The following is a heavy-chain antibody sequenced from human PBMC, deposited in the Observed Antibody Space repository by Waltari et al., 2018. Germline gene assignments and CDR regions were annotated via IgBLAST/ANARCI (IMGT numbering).Heavy chain of an antibody. Sequence: QVQLQQRGAGLLKPSETLSLTCAVYGGSFSGYYWSWIRQPPGKGLEWIGELNHSGSTNYNPALEIRVTISVDTSKNQFSLKLSSVTAADTAVYYCARTYYYDSSGPKYFDYWGQGTLVTVSS. CDR1: GGSFSGYY. D-gene: IGHD3-22*01. V-gene: IGHV4-34*01. CDR2: LNHSGST. J-gene: IGHJ4*02. CDR3: ARTYYYDSSGPKYFDY.